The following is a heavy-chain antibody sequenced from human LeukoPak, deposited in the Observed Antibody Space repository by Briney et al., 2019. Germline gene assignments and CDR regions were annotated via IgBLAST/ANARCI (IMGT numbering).Heavy chain of an antibody. CDR3: ARDLPKAAASFDY. CDR1: GFTFSSYS. D-gene: IGHD6-13*01. Sequence: GGSLRLSCAASGFTFSSYSMNWVRQAPGKGLEWVSSISSSSSYIYYADSVKGRFTISRDSAKNSLYLQMNSLRAEDTAVYCCARDLPKAAASFDYWGQGTLVTVSS. CDR2: ISSSSSYI. V-gene: IGHV3-21*01. J-gene: IGHJ4*02.